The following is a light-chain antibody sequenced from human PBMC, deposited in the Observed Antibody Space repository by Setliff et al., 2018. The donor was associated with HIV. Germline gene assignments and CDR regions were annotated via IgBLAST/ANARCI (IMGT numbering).Light chain of an antibody. CDR2: EVR. J-gene: IGLJ1*01. Sequence: QSALAQPASVSGSPGQSITISCTGTGSDVGGYNYVSWYQHHPGKAPKLIIYEVRHRPSGVSTRFSGSKSGNTASLTISGLQAEDEADYYCSSYAITNTLPFGTGTKV. V-gene: IGLV2-14*01. CDR3: SSYAITNTLP. CDR1: GSDVGGYNY.